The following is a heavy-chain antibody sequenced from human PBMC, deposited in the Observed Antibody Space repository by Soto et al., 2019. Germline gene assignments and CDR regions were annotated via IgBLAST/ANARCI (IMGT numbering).Heavy chain of an antibody. CDR1: GGTFSSYA. CDR2: IIPIFGTA. Sequence: QVQLVQSGAEVKKPGSSVKVSCKASGGTFSSYAISWVRQAPGQGLEWMGGIIPIFGTANYAQKFQGRVTITADESTSTAYMELSSLRSEDTAVYYCARGVGIFGVADYYYGMDVWGQGTTVTVS. D-gene: IGHD3-3*01. J-gene: IGHJ6*02. V-gene: IGHV1-69*01. CDR3: ARGVGIFGVADYYYGMDV.